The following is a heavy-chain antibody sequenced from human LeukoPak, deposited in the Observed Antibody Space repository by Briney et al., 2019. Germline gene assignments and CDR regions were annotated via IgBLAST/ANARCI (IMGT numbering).Heavy chain of an antibody. J-gene: IGHJ6*02. CDR1: GGSISSYY. V-gene: IGHV4-59*08. CDR2: IYYSGST. D-gene: IGHD4-17*01. Sequence: SETLSLTCTASGGSISSYYWSWIRQPPGKGLEWIGYIYYSGSTNYNPSLKSRVTISVDTSKNQFSLKLSSVTAADTAVYYCARPYGLPNYYYGMDVWGQGTTVTVSS. CDR3: ARPYGLPNYYYGMDV.